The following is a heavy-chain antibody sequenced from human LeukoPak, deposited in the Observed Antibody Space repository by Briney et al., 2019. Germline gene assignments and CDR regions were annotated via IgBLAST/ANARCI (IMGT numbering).Heavy chain of an antibody. CDR2: ISSSGRTI. D-gene: IGHD3-10*01. CDR3: ARSEKVRGIIIDYFDS. CDR1: GFTFSSYE. V-gene: IGHV3-48*03. J-gene: IGHJ4*02. Sequence: GGSLRLPCAASGFTFSSYEMNWVRQAPGKGLEWVSYISSSGRTIYYADSVKGRFTISRDNAKNSMYLQMNSLRAEDTAVYYCARSEKVRGIIIDYFDSWGQGTLVTVSS.